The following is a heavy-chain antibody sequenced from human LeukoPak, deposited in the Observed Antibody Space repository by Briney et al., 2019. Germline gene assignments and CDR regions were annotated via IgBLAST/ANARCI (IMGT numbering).Heavy chain of an antibody. J-gene: IGHJ3*02. CDR2: ISADNGNT. V-gene: IGHV1-18*01. CDR3: ARMRGGAYDI. Sequence: GASVKVSCKASGYTFSNYGISWVRQAPGQGLEWMGWISADNGNTNYAQNLQGRVTMTTDSSTSTAYMDLRSLGSDDTGVYYCARMRGGAYDIWGQGTMVTVSS. D-gene: IGHD3-10*01. CDR1: GYTFSNYG.